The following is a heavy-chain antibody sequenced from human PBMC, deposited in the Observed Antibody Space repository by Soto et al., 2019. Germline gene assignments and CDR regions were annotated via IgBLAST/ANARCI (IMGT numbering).Heavy chain of an antibody. D-gene: IGHD3-22*01. CDR2: IIPIFGTA. Sequence: QVQLVQSGAEVKKPGSSVKVSCKASGGTFSSYAISWVRQAPGQGLEWMGGIIPIFGTANYAQKFQGRVTITADESTITAYMELSSLRSEDTAVYYCARVTYYYDSSGQYFDYWGQGTLVTVSS. CDR1: GGTFSSYA. J-gene: IGHJ4*02. V-gene: IGHV1-69*01. CDR3: ARVTYYYDSSGQYFDY.